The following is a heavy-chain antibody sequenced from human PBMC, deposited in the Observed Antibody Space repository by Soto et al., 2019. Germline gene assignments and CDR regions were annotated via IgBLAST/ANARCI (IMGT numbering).Heavy chain of an antibody. J-gene: IGHJ6*03. V-gene: IGHV3-23*01. D-gene: IGHD1-1*01. Sequence: EVQLLESGGGLVQPGGSLRLSCAASGFTFSSYAMSWVRQAPGKGLEWVSAISGSGGYTYYADSVKGRFTISRDNSKNTLYLQMNSLRAEDTAVYYCAKVGTPGTYAYYYYYMDVWGKGTTVTVSS. CDR2: ISGSGGYT. CDR3: AKVGTPGTYAYYYYYMDV. CDR1: GFTFSSYA.